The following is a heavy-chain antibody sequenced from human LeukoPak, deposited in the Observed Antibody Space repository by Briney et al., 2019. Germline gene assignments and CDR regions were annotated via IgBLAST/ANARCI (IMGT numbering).Heavy chain of an antibody. CDR3: ARLVRTAYCGGDCFP. CDR1: GYTFTDYN. V-gene: IGHV1-2*06. J-gene: IGHJ5*02. Sequence: ASVKVSCKASGYTFTDYNIHWVRQAPGQGLEWMGRINPNSGGTNYAQKFQGRVTMTRDTSISTAYMELSRLRSDDTAVYYCARLVRTAYCGGDCFPWGQGTLVTVSS. D-gene: IGHD2-21*02. CDR2: INPNSGGT.